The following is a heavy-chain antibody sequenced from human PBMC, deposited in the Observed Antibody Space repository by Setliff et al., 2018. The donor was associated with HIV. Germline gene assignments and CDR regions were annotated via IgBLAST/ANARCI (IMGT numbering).Heavy chain of an antibody. J-gene: IGHJ6*03. D-gene: IGHD2-2*01. Sequence: WIGEINHSGDTNYNPSLKSRVTISVDTSKNQFSLKLSSVTAADTAIYYCARGGPSVPCTSVSCPPYYYMDVWGKGATVTVSS. CDR3: ARGGPSVPCTSVSCPPYYYMDV. CDR2: INHSGDT. V-gene: IGHV4-34*01.